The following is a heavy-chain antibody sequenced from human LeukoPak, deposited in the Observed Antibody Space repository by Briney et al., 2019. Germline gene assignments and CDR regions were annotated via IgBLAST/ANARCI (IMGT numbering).Heavy chain of an antibody. J-gene: IGHJ4*02. D-gene: IGHD3-10*01. Sequence: ASVKVSCKASGYTFTSYGISWVRQAPGQGLEWMGWISAYNGNTNYAQKLQGRVTMTTDTSTSTAYMELRSLRSDDTAVYYCARDATPDYYGSGSYYNADYWGQGTLVTVSS. V-gene: IGHV1-18*01. CDR2: ISAYNGNT. CDR1: GYTFTSYG. CDR3: ARDATPDYYGSGSYYNADY.